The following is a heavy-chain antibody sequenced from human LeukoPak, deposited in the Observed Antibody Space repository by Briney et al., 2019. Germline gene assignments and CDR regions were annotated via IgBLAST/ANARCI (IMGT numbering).Heavy chain of an antibody. D-gene: IGHD6-13*01. J-gene: IGHJ6*03. CDR3: ARARSWYYYYYMDV. V-gene: IGHV4-34*01. CDR1: GGSFSGYY. CDR2: INHSGST. Sequence: PSETLSHTCAVYGGSFSGYYWSWIRQPPGKGLEWIGEINHSGSTNYNPSLKSRVTISVDTSKNQFSLKLSSVTAADAAVYYCARARSWYYYYYMDVWGKGTTVTVSS.